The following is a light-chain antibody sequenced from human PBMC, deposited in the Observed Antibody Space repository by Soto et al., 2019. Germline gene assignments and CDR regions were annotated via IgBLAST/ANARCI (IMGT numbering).Light chain of an antibody. J-gene: IGKJ1*01. Sequence: EIVLTQSPGTLSLSPGDRATLSCRASQSVSSSYLAWYQQKPGQTPRLLIYGASDRATGIPERFSGRGSGTDFTLTISRLEPEDSAVYYCQQYVSSSWTFGQGTKVDIK. CDR3: QQYVSSSWT. CDR2: GAS. V-gene: IGKV3-20*01. CDR1: QSVSSSY.